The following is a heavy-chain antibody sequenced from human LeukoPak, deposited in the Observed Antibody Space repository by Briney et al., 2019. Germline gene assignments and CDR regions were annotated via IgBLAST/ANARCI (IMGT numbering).Heavy chain of an antibody. D-gene: IGHD3-22*01. CDR1: GFTFSSYW. CDR3: ARRGMFYYDSSGYLDY. Sequence: GGSLRLSCAASGFTFSSYWMSWVRQAPGKGLEWVANIKQDGSEKYYVDSVKGRFTISRDNAKNSLYLQMNSLRAEDTAVYYCARRGMFYYDSSGYLDYWGQGTLVTVSS. V-gene: IGHV3-7*01. CDR2: IKQDGSEK. J-gene: IGHJ4*02.